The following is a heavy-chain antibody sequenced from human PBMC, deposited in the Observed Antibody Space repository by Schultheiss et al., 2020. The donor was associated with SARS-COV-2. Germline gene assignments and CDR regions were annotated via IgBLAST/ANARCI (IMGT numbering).Heavy chain of an antibody. Sequence: GESLKISCAASGFTFSSYWMHWVRQAPGKGLVWVSSISSSSSYIYYADSVKGRFTISRDNAKNSLYLQMNSLRAEDTAVYYCARRAYNWNYGGDAFDIWGQGTMVTVSS. D-gene: IGHD1-7*01. CDR3: ARRAYNWNYGGDAFDI. CDR1: GFTFSSYW. V-gene: IGHV3-21*01. CDR2: ISSSSSYI. J-gene: IGHJ3*02.